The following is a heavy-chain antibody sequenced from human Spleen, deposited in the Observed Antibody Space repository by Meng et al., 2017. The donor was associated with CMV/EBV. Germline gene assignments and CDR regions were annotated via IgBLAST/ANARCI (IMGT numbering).Heavy chain of an antibody. J-gene: IGHJ4*02. Sequence: GESLKISCAASGFTFSSYWMHWVRQAPGKGLEWVSLISGSGGDTFYADSVKGRFTISRDNSKNTLYLQMNSLRAEDTAVYYCAKAPGSYTYCFDYWGQGTLVTVSS. CDR1: GFTFSSYW. CDR2: ISGSGGDT. V-gene: IGHV3-23*01. D-gene: IGHD3-10*01. CDR3: AKAPGSYTYCFDY.